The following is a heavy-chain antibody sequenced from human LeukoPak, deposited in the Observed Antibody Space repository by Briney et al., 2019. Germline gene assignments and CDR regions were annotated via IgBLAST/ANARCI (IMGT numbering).Heavy chain of an antibody. V-gene: IGHV3-48*03. CDR3: ARDLWGTSGYRFDY. J-gene: IGHJ4*02. Sequence: GGSLRLPCAASGFTFSSYEMNWVRQAPGKGLEWVSYISSSGTTIYYADSVKGRFTISRDNAKTSLYLQMDSLRDENTAVYYCARDLWGTSGYRFDYWGQGTLVTVSS. D-gene: IGHD3-22*01. CDR2: ISSSGTTI. CDR1: GFTFSSYE.